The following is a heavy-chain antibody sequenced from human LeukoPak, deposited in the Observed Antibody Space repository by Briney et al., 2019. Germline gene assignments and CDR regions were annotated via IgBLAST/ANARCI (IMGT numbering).Heavy chain of an antibody. J-gene: IGHJ4*02. CDR2: IYYSGST. CDR3: ARVGPLWFGELFNRRPPPHFDY. V-gene: IGHV4-39*07. CDR1: GGSISSSSYY. Sequence: SETLSLTCTVSGGSISSSSYYWGWIRQPPGKGLEWIGSIYYSGSTNYNPSLKSRVTISVDTSKNQFSLKLSSVTAADTAVYYCARVGPLWFGELFNRRPPPHFDYWGQGTLVTVSS. D-gene: IGHD3-10*01.